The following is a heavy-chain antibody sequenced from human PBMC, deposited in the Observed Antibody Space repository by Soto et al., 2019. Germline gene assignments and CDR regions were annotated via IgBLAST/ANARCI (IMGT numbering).Heavy chain of an antibody. CDR1: GFTFRSYA. D-gene: IGHD3-3*01. CDR3: AKDPAYYDFWSGYSDY. Sequence: GGSLRLSCAASGFTFRSYATSWVRQAPGKGLEWVSAISGSGDSTYYADSVKGRFIISRDNSKNTLYLQMTSLRADDTAVYYCAKDPAYYDFWSGYSDYWGQGT. V-gene: IGHV3-23*01. CDR2: ISGSGDST. J-gene: IGHJ4*02.